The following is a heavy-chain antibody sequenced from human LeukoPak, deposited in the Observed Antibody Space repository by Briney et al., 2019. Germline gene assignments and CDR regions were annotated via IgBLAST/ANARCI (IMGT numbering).Heavy chain of an antibody. CDR1: GFTFSSYA. V-gene: IGHV3-23*01. Sequence: GSLRLSCAASGFTFSSYAMSWVRQAPGKGLEWVSAISGSGGSAHYADSVKGRFTISRDNSKNTLYLQMNSLRAEDTAVYYCAKVSLHISYYYYGMDVWGQGTTVTVSS. CDR2: ISGSGGSA. D-gene: IGHD4-11*01. J-gene: IGHJ6*02. CDR3: AKVSLHISYYYYGMDV.